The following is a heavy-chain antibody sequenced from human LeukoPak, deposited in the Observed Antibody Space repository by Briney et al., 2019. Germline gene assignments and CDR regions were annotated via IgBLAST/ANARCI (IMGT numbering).Heavy chain of an antibody. V-gene: IGHV3-23*01. CDR3: VTSSAYY. Sequence: GGSLRLSCEASGFTFSTYAMSWVRQAPGKGLEWVSVISGSGDSAYYADSMKGRFTISRDTSKNTLYLQMNSLRAEDTAVYYCVTSSAYYWGQGTLVTVSS. CDR2: ISGSGDSA. CDR1: GFTFSTYA. D-gene: IGHD2-2*01. J-gene: IGHJ4*02.